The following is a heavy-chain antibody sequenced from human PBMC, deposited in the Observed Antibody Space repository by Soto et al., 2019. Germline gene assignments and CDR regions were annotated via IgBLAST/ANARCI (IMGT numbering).Heavy chain of an antibody. J-gene: IGHJ4*02. CDR3: AKPTTGSSGYYALA. V-gene: IGHV3-30*18. D-gene: IGHD3-22*01. CDR1: GFTFSSYG. CDR2: ISYDGSNK. Sequence: GGSLRLSCAASGFTFSSYGMHWVRQAPGKGLEWVAVISYDGSNKYYADSVKGRFTISRDNSKNTLYLQMNSLRAEDTAVYYCAKPTTGSSGYYALAWGQGTLVTVSS.